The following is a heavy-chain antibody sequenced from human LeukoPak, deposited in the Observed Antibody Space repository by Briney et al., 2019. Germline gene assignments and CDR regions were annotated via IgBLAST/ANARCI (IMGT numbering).Heavy chain of an antibody. CDR3: ARGTRGRFGEFLTFDY. CDR1: GYSISSAYY. D-gene: IGHD3-10*01. J-gene: IGHJ4*02. Sequence: SETPSLTCTVSGYSISSAYYWGWIRQPPGKGLEWIGTMYQTGITYYKPSLKSRVTISVDRSKNQFSLKLSSVTAADTAVYYCARGTRGRFGEFLTFDYWGQGTLVTVSS. V-gene: IGHV4-38-2*02. CDR2: MYQTGIT.